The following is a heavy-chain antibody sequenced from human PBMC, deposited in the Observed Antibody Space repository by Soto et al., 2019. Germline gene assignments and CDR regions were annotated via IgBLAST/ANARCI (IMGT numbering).Heavy chain of an antibody. CDR2: MNPNSGNT. D-gene: IGHD3-3*02. Sequence: GASVKVCCKASGYTFTSYDINWVRQATGQGLEWMGWMNPNSGNTGYAQKFQGRVTMTRNTSISTAYMELSSLRSEDTAVYYCARARKPYISIYYYYYMDVWGKGTTVTVSS. V-gene: IGHV1-8*01. J-gene: IGHJ6*03. CDR1: GYTFTSYD. CDR3: ARARKPYISIYYYYYMDV.